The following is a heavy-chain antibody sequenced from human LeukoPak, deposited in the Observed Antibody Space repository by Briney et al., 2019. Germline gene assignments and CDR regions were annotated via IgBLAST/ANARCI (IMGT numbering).Heavy chain of an antibody. D-gene: IGHD6-19*01. J-gene: IGHJ6*02. CDR3: ARDLRRDSSGWYS. CDR1: GFTFRSYS. Sequence: GGSLRLSCAASGFTFRSYSMTWVRQAPGKGLEWVSSISSSSSYIYYADSVKGRFTISRGNAKNSLYLQMNSLRVEDTAVYYCARDLRRDSSGWYSWGQGTTVTVSS. V-gene: IGHV3-21*01. CDR2: ISSSSSYI.